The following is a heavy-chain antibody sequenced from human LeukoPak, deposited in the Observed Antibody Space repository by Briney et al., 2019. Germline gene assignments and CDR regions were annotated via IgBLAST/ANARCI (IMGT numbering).Heavy chain of an antibody. J-gene: IGHJ4*02. V-gene: IGHV3-53*01. CDR3: TKVMYSGYSLDY. CDR1: GFTVSSKS. CDR2: LYSDGST. Sequence: PGGSLRLSCAASGFTVSSKSMTWVRQAPGKGLEWVSVLYSDGSTFYADSVKGRFTISRDNSKNTLFLQMNSLRAEDTAVYYCTKVMYSGYSLDYWGQGTLVTVSS. D-gene: IGHD5-12*01.